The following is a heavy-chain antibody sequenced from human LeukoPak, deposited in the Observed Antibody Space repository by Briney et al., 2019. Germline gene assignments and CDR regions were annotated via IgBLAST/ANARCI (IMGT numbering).Heavy chain of an antibody. Sequence: GGSLRLSCAASGFTFSSYAMSWVRQAPGKGLEWVSAISGSGGSTYYADSVKGRFTISSDNSKNTLYLQMNSLRAEDTAVYYCAKDWGTMIVVVITPGAFDIWGQGTMVTVSS. CDR3: AKDWGTMIVVVITPGAFDI. CDR2: ISGSGGST. D-gene: IGHD3-22*01. CDR1: GFTFSSYA. J-gene: IGHJ3*02. V-gene: IGHV3-23*01.